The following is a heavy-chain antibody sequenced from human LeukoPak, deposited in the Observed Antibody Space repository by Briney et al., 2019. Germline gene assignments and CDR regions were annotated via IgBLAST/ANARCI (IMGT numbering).Heavy chain of an antibody. Sequence: SETLSLTCTVSGGSISSYFWSWIRQPPGKGLEYIGYIYYSGSTKYNPSLKSRVTISVDTSKNQFSLKLSSVTAADTAVYYCARVGVDYSGNIIKYFFDYWGQGTLVTVSS. J-gene: IGHJ4*02. CDR1: GGSISSYF. CDR3: ARVGVDYSGNIIKYFFDY. CDR2: IYYSGST. D-gene: IGHD4-23*01. V-gene: IGHV4-59*12.